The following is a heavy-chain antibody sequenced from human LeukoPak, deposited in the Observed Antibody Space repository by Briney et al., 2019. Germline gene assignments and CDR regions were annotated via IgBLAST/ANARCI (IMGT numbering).Heavy chain of an antibody. V-gene: IGHV3-30*01. CDR3: ARAHCSSTDCPLDH. Sequence: GGSLRLSCAGSEVTLNSFAMHWVRVAPGKGLEWVAAISYDGEDEFYADSVRGRFTISRDNSKSTLHLQMDSLRPEDTAIFYCARAHCSSTDCPLDHWGQGALVIVSS. CDR2: ISYDGEDE. D-gene: IGHD2-2*01. CDR1: EVTLNSFA. J-gene: IGHJ4*02.